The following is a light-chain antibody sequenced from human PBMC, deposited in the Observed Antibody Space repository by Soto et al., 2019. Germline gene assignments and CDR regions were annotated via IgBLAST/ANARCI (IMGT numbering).Light chain of an antibody. V-gene: IGKV3-20*01. CDR3: QQCYSSPIT. CDR2: GAS. CDR1: QSVSSSY. J-gene: IGKJ5*01. Sequence: VLTQSPAALSLSPGERATLYCRASQSVSSSYLAWYQQKPGQAPRLLIYGASSRATGIPDRFSGSGSGTDFTLTISCLQSEDFATYYCQQCYSSPITFGRGTQLDIK.